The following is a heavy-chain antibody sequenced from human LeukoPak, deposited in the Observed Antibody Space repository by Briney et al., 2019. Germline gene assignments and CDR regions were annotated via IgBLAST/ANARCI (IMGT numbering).Heavy chain of an antibody. Sequence: QTGGSLRLSCTASGFTFSNYWMSWVRQAPGKGLEWVANIKQDGSEKYYVDSVKGRFTISRDNAKNSLYLQMNSLRAEDTAVYYCATAHSSGWYLQHWGQGTLVTVSS. D-gene: IGHD6-19*01. CDR1: GFTFSNYW. J-gene: IGHJ1*01. V-gene: IGHV3-7*05. CDR2: IKQDGSEK. CDR3: ATAHSSGWYLQH.